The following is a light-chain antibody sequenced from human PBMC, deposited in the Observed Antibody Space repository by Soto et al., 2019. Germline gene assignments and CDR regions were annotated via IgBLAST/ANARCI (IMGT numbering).Light chain of an antibody. CDR1: QSVSNN. CDR2: RAS. V-gene: IGKV3-15*01. CDR3: QQYNNWPRAT. J-gene: IGKJ4*01. Sequence: EVVLTQSPCTLSLSTGARATLSCRASQSVSNNYLAWYQQKPGQAPRLLIFRASSRATGLPARFSASGSGTDFNLTISSLQSEDFAVYYCQQYNNWPRATFGVGTKVDI.